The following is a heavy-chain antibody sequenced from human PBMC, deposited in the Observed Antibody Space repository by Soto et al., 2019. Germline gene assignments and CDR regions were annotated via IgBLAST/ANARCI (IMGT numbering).Heavy chain of an antibody. Sequence: ASVKVSCKASGYSFTSLDINWVRQTTGQGLEWMGWMEPSSGKTGYAQRFQDRVTMTRDTSIDTAYMELRSLTSDDTAFYYCARGVTAGVDYWGQGTLVTVSS. CDR2: MEPSSGKT. J-gene: IGHJ4*02. V-gene: IGHV1-8*01. CDR1: GYSFTSLD. CDR3: ARGVTAGVDY. D-gene: IGHD3-10*01.